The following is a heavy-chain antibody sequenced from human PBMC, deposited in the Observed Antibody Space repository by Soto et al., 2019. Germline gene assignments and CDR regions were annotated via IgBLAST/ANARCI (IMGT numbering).Heavy chain of an antibody. CDR2: ISGSGGST. V-gene: IGHV3-23*04. J-gene: IGHJ4*02. Sequence: EVQLVESGGGLVQPGGSLRLSCAASGFTFSSYEMNWVRQAPGKGLEWVSAISGSGGSTYYADSVKGRFTISRDNSKNTLYLQMNSLRAEDTAVYYCAKVSIAARRSGYFDYWGQGTLVTVSS. CDR1: GFTFSSYE. CDR3: AKVSIAARRSGYFDY. D-gene: IGHD6-6*01.